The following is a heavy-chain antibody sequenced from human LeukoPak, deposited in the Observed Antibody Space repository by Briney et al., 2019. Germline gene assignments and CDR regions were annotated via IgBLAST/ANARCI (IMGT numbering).Heavy chain of an antibody. Sequence: PGGSLRLSCAASGFTFSDYYMSWIRQAPGKGLEWVSYISSSSSYTNYADSVKGRFTISRDNAKNSLCLQMNSLRAEDTAVYYCASVRGYSSSRFDYWGQGTLVTVSS. CDR3: ASVRGYSSSRFDY. V-gene: IGHV3-11*06. J-gene: IGHJ4*02. D-gene: IGHD6-13*01. CDR1: GFTFSDYY. CDR2: ISSSSSYT.